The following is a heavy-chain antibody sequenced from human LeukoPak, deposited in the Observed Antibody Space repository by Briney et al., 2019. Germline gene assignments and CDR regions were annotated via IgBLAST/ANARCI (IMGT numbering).Heavy chain of an antibody. Sequence: GASLQISCKGSGDIFSTYWIGWVRQMPGKGLEWMGIIYPGDSDTRYSPSFQGQVTISADKSISTAYLQWSSLKASDTAMYYRARHSTENIAVAGTVDWGQGTLVTVSS. CDR2: IYPGDSDT. CDR1: GDIFSTYW. CDR3: ARHSTENIAVAGTVD. V-gene: IGHV5-51*01. J-gene: IGHJ4*02. D-gene: IGHD6-19*01.